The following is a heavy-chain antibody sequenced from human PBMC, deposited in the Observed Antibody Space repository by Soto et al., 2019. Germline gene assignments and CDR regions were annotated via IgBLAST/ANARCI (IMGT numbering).Heavy chain of an antibody. J-gene: IGHJ4*02. Sequence: VASVKVSCKASGGTFSTYTISWVRQAPGQGLEWMGRIISILGLANYAQKFQGRVTLTADKSTSTAYMELSSLRSEDTAVYYCATSDSGQPVFDYWGQGTLVTVSS. CDR1: GGTFSTYT. V-gene: IGHV1-69*02. CDR3: ATSDSGQPVFDY. CDR2: IISILGLA. D-gene: IGHD5-12*01.